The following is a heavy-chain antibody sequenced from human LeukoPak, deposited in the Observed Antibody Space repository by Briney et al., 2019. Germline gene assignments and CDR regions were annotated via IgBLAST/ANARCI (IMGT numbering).Heavy chain of an antibody. CDR2: IYYSGST. CDR3: ARHNTVIDY. D-gene: IGHD4-11*01. J-gene: IGHJ4*02. V-gene: IGHV4-39*01. Sequence: SETLSLTCTVSGGSISSGSYYWSWIRQPAGMVLEWIGSIYYSGSTYYNPSLKSRVTISVDTSKNQFSLKLSSVTAADTAVYYCARHNTVIDYWGQGTLVTVSS. CDR1: GGSISSGSYY.